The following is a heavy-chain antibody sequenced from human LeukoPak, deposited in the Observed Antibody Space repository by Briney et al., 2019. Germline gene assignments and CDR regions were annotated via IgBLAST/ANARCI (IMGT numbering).Heavy chain of an antibody. CDR1: GFTFSNYA. V-gene: IGHV3-23*01. D-gene: IGHD6-13*01. J-gene: IGHJ6*02. CDR2: ITSEAIT. Sequence: GGSLRLSCAASGFTFSNYAMTWVRQAPGKGQEWVSTITSEAITLYAHSVKGRFTVSRDNSNNTLHLQMSSLTADDTALYYCAKDLNMAAAHIRMDVWGQGTTVTVSS. CDR3: AKDLNMAAAHIRMDV.